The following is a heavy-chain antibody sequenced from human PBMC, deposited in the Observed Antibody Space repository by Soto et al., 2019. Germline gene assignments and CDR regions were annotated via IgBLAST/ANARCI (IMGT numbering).Heavy chain of an antibody. CDR3: ASQYYYDSSGSQTFDY. CDR1: GGSISSYY. V-gene: IGHV4-59*01. D-gene: IGHD3-22*01. CDR2: IYYGDGT. Sequence: SETLSLTCTVSGGSISSYYWNWIRQPPGKGLEWIGDIYYGDGTNYNPSLTSRVTLSVDTSKNQFSLKLSSVTAADTAVYYCASQYYYDSSGSQTFDYWGQGTQVTVSS. J-gene: IGHJ4*02.